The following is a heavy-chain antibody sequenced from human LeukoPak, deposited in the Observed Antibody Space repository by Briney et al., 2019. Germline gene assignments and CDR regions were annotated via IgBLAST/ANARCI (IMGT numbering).Heavy chain of an antibody. CDR3: ARGGYYGSGNDFRFDP. CDR2: IYYSGST. Sequence: SETLSLTCTVSGGSISSSSYYWGWIRQPPGKGLEWIGYIYYSGSTNYNPSLKSRVTISVDTSKNQFSLKLTSVTAADTAVYFCARGGYYGSGNDFRFDPWGQGTLVTVSS. CDR1: GGSISSSSYY. D-gene: IGHD3-10*01. V-gene: IGHV4-61*05. J-gene: IGHJ5*02.